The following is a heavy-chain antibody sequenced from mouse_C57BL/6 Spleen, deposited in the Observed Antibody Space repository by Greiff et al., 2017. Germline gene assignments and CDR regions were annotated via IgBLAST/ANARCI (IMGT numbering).Heavy chain of an antibody. CDR3: ARAGWDEDWYFEV. J-gene: IGHJ1*03. D-gene: IGHD4-1*01. CDR2: INPGSGGT. Sequence: QVQLQQSVAELVRPGTSVKLSCKASGYAFTHYLIEWVKQRPGQGLAWIGLINPGSGGTNYNEKFKGKATLTADKSSSTAYMQLSSLTAEDSAVYVCARAGWDEDWYFEVWGTGTTVTVSS. V-gene: IGHV1-54*01. CDR1: GYAFTHYL.